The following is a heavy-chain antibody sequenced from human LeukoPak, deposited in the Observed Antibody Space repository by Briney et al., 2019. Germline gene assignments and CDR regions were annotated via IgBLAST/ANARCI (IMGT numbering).Heavy chain of an antibody. D-gene: IGHD2-15*01. CDR2: INPGGRST. Sequence: GASVKVSCKASGYTFTGYYIHWVRQAPGQGLEWMGIINPGGRSTSYAQKFQGRVTMTRDTSTSTVYMELSSLRSEDTAVYYCARASHSYCSGGSCYSNPLDYWGQGTLVTVSS. CDR3: ARASHSYCSGGSCYSNPLDY. J-gene: IGHJ4*02. V-gene: IGHV1-46*01. CDR1: GYTFTGYY.